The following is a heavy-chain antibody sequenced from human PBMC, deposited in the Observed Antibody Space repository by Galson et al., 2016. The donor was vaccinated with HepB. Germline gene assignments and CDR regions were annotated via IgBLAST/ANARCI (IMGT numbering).Heavy chain of an antibody. CDR1: GYTVTDFA. Sequence: SVKVSCKVSGYTVTDFAIHWMRQAPGKGVEWMGGFDPDNGERMSAQKLQGRLTMTRDTSANIAYMELSNLISEDTAVYYCTRNAGGYNFGDWGQGTLVTVSS. J-gene: IGHJ4*02. D-gene: IGHD5-24*01. CDR2: FDPDNGER. V-gene: IGHV1-24*01. CDR3: TRNAGGYNFGD.